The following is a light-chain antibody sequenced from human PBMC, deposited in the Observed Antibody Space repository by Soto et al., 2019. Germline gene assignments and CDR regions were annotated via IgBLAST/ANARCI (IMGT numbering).Light chain of an antibody. V-gene: IGKV1-39*01. Sequence: IQITQSPSFLSASVGDRVTITCRASQSISDSLNWYQQKLGKAPKLLIYVASNLQNGVPSRFSGSGSGTDFTLTISSLEPEDFATYYCQQSYSTPRTFGQGTKVDIK. J-gene: IGKJ1*01. CDR3: QQSYSTPRT. CDR1: QSISDS. CDR2: VAS.